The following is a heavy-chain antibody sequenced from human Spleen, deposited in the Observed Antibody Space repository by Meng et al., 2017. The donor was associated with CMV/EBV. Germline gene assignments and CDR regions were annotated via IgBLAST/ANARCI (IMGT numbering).Heavy chain of an antibody. Sequence: GESMKISCVASGFTFSSYTMNWVRQAPGKGLEWVSSITGRSSYIYYADSVKGRFTISRDNSKNTLYLQMNSLRAEDTAVYYCAKDGQTYYDILTGYSPRYYFDFWGQGTLVTVSS. D-gene: IGHD3-9*01. J-gene: IGHJ4*02. CDR3: AKDGQTYYDILTGYSPRYYFDF. CDR2: ITGRSSYI. CDR1: GFTFSSYT. V-gene: IGHV3-21*01.